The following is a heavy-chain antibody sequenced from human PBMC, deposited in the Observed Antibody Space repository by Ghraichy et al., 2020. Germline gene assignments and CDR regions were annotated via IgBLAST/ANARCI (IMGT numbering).Heavy chain of an antibody. CDR3: ARDIKTSSWSYYYYAMDV. D-gene: IGHD6-13*01. V-gene: IGHV3-30*09. CDR1: GFAFRTYS. J-gene: IGHJ6*02. Sequence: LSLTCAASGFAFRTYSMHWVRQAPGKGLEWVAVISHDGTTTYYADSGKGRFAISRDNSKNTVFLMMNGLRAEDTAVYYCARDIKTSSWSYYYYAMDVWGQGTTVTVSS. CDR2: ISHDGTTT.